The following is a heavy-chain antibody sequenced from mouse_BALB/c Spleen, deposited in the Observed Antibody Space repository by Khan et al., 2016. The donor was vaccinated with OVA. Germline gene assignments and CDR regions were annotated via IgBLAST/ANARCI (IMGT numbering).Heavy chain of an antibody. D-gene: IGHD1-1*01. Sequence: QVQLQQSGPELVKPGASVKISCKASGYIFTDYSINWVKQKPGQGLEWIGWIYPGSGNTKDNENFKDKATLTVDTSSSTAYMQLSSLTSEDTAVYFCARGNYYGSTSWFGYWGQGTLVTVST. V-gene: IGHV1-84*02. CDR1: GYIFTDYS. CDR2: IYPGSGNT. J-gene: IGHJ3*01. CDR3: ARGNYYGSTSWFGY.